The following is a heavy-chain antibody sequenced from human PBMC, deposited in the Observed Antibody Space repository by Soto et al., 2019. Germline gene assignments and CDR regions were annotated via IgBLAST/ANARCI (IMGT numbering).Heavy chain of an antibody. CDR2: IYYSGST. D-gene: IGHD3-10*01. Sequence: SETLSLTCTVSGGSISSSSYYWGWIRQPPGKGLEWIGSIYYSGSTYYNPSLKSRVTISVDTSKNQFSLKLSSVTAADTAVYYCARQYYYGSGSHPGGLDYRGQGTLVTVSS. CDR1: GGSISSSSYY. V-gene: IGHV4-39*01. CDR3: ARQYYYGSGSHPGGLDY. J-gene: IGHJ4*02.